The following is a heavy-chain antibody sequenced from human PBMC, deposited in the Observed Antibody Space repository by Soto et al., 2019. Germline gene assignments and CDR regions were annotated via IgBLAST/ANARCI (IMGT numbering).Heavy chain of an antibody. Sequence: QVQLVQSGAEVKKPGSSVKVSCKASGGTFSSYAISWVRQAPGQGLEWMGGIIPIFGTANYAQKFQGRVTITADESTSTAYMELSSLRSEDTAVYYCAREYSYGQKGDRGEKYYYGMDVWGQGTTVTVSS. D-gene: IGHD5-18*01. CDR2: IIPIFGTA. CDR3: AREYSYGQKGDRGEKYYYGMDV. CDR1: GGTFSSYA. J-gene: IGHJ6*02. V-gene: IGHV1-69*01.